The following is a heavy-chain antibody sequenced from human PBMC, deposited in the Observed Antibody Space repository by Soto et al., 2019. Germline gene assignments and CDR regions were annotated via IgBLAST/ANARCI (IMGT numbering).Heavy chain of an antibody. J-gene: IGHJ4*02. CDR3: ARDREGIAAAGAESLLDY. Sequence: QVQLVQSGAEVKKPGASVKVSCKASGYTFTSYGISWVRQAPGQGLECMGWISAYNGNTNYAQKLQGRVTMTTDTSTSTAYMELRSLRSDDTAVYYCARDREGIAAAGAESLLDYWGQGTLVTVSS. CDR1: GYTFTSYG. D-gene: IGHD6-13*01. V-gene: IGHV1-18*01. CDR2: ISAYNGNT.